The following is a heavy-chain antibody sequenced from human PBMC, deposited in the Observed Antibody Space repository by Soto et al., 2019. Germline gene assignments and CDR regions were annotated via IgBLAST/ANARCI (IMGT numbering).Heavy chain of an antibody. D-gene: IGHD6-19*01. Sequence: GGSLRLSCAASGFTVSSNYMSWVRQAPGKGLEWVSVIYSGGSTYYADSVKGRFTISRDNSKNTLYLQMNSLRAEDTAVYYCARDLSSGWYLVGAFDIWGQGTMVTVSS. J-gene: IGHJ3*02. V-gene: IGHV3-66*01. CDR1: GFTVSSNY. CDR3: ARDLSSGWYLVGAFDI. CDR2: IYSGGST.